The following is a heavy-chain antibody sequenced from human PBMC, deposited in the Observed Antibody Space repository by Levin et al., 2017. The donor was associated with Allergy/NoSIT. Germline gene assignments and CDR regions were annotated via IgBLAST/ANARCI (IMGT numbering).Heavy chain of an antibody. D-gene: IGHD6-19*01. CDR2: ISTSSSYI. CDR1: GFTLRSYS. Sequence: GGSLRLSCVVSGFTLRSYSMSWVRQAPGKGLEWVSTISTSSSYIVYADSVKGRFTISRDDAKNSLYLQMNSLRANDPAVYYCARDASAWSRDYWGQGTLVTVSS. J-gene: IGHJ4*02. V-gene: IGHV3-21*06. CDR3: ARDASAWSRDY.